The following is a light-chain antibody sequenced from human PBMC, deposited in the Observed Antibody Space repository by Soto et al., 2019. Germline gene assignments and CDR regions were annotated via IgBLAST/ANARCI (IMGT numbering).Light chain of an antibody. V-gene: IGKV3-20*01. CDR2: GAS. CDR1: QSVSGN. CDR3: QQYESSPTT. J-gene: IGKJ1*01. Sequence: EVVMTRSPATLSVSPGERVTLSCTASQSVSGNLAWHQQKPGQAPRLLIHGASFRATLIPDRFSGSGSGTDFTLTISRREPEDFAAYYCQQYESSPTTFGQGTKVDIK.